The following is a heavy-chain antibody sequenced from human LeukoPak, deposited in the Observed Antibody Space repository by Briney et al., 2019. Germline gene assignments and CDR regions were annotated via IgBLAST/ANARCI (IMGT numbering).Heavy chain of an antibody. V-gene: IGHV3-74*01. J-gene: IGHJ5*02. CDR1: GFTLSTYW. Sequence: GGSLRLSCAASGFTLSTYWMHWVRQAPGKGLVWVSRIKTDGSTTTYADSVRGRFTISRDNAKNTLNLQMNSLRVEDTAVYYCANGYSSGWYGGSWGQGTLVTVSS. D-gene: IGHD6-19*01. CDR2: IKTDGSTT. CDR3: ANGYSSGWYGGS.